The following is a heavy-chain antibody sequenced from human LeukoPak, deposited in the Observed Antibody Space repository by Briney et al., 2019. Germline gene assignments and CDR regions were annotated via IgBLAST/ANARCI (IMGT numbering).Heavy chain of an antibody. CDR3: ARDRSYSSSWSDAFDM. CDR2: ISPYNGDT. V-gene: IGHV1-18*01. J-gene: IGHJ3*02. D-gene: IGHD6-13*01. CDR1: GGTFSSYA. Sequence: ASVKVSCKASGGTFSSYAISWVRQAPGQGLEWMGWISPYNGDTNYAQKFQGRVTMTTDTSTNTGYMELRSLTSDDTAVYYCARDRSYSSSWSDAFDMWGQGTMVTVSS.